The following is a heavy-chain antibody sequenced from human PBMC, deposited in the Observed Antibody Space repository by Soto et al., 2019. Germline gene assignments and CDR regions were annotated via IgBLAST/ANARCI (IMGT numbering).Heavy chain of an antibody. Sequence: ASVKVSCKASGYTFTSYYMHWVRQAPGQGLEWMGIINPSGGSTTYAQKFQGRVTMTRDTSTSTVYMDLSSLRSEDTAVYYCARGLWGYYYGRGSYYPSAPWGQGTLVTVSS. J-gene: IGHJ5*02. CDR3: ARGLWGYYYGRGSYYPSAP. CDR1: GYTFTSYY. V-gene: IGHV1-46*01. CDR2: INPSGGST. D-gene: IGHD3-10*01.